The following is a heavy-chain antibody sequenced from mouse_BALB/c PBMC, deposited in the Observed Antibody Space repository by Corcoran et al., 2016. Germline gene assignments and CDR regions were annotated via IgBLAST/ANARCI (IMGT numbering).Heavy chain of an antibody. V-gene: IGHV14-1*02. Sequence: EVQLQQSGAELVRPGALVKLSCEASGFNIKDYYMHWVKQRPEQGLEWIGWIDPENGNTIYDPKFQGKASITADTSSNTAYLQLSSLTSEDTAVYYGASIYYDYGRFAYWGQGTLVTVSA. CDR2: IDPENGNT. CDR3: ASIYYDYGRFAY. J-gene: IGHJ3*01. D-gene: IGHD2-4*01. CDR1: GFNIKDYY.